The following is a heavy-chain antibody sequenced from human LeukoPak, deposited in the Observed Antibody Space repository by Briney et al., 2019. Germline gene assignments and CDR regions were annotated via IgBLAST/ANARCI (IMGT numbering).Heavy chain of an antibody. Sequence: GGSLRLSCAASGFAFNNYGMHWVRQAPGKGLEWVAVIWTDGSKKSYADSVKGRFTFTRDNSKNTLYLQMNSLRAEDTAVYYCAKDGTRITTTYWGQGTLVTVSS. V-gene: IGHV3-33*06. CDR1: GFAFNNYG. CDR3: AKDGTRITTTY. J-gene: IGHJ4*02. CDR2: IWTDGSKK. D-gene: IGHD3-10*01.